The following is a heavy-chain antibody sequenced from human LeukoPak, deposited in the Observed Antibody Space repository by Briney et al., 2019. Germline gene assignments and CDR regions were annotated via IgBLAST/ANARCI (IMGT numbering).Heavy chain of an antibody. CDR3: ARTYYYGSGSPMDV. Sequence: GASVKVSCKASGYTFTSYDINWVRQATGQGLEWMGWMNPNSGNTGYAQKFQGRVTITRNTSISTAYMELSSLRSGDTAIYYCARTYYYGSGSPMDVRGKGTTVTISS. CDR1: GYTFTSYD. V-gene: IGHV1-8*03. D-gene: IGHD3-10*01. CDR2: MNPNSGNT. J-gene: IGHJ6*03.